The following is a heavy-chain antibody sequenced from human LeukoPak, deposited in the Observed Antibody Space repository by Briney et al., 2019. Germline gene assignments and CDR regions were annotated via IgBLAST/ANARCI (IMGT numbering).Heavy chain of an antibody. D-gene: IGHD2-15*01. CDR2: IWYDGSNK. Sequence: PGGSLRLSCAASGFTFSSYGMHWVRQAPGKALEWVAVIWYDGSNKYYADSVKGRFTISRDNSKNTLYLQMNSLRAEDTAVYYCAVLGYCSGGSCYSTNHFDYWGQGTLVTVSS. CDR1: GFTFSSYG. V-gene: IGHV3-33*01. CDR3: AVLGYCSGGSCYSTNHFDY. J-gene: IGHJ4*02.